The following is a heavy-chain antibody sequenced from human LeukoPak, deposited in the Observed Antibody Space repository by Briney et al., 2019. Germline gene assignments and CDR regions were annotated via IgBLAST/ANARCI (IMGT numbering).Heavy chain of an antibody. J-gene: IGHJ5*02. V-gene: IGHV4-39*07. CDR1: GDSISSSSSY. D-gene: IGHD3-10*01. Sequence: SETLSLTCTVSGDSISSSSSYWGWIRQPPGKGLEWIGEINHSGSTNYNPSLKSRVTISVDTSKNQFSLKLSSVTAADTAVYYCARGYAVRGSNPWGQGTLVTVSS. CDR3: ARGYAVRGSNP. CDR2: INHSGST.